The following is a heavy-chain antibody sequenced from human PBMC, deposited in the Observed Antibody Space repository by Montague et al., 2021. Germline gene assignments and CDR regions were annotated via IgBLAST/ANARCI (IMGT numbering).Heavy chain of an antibody. D-gene: IGHD7-27*01. Sequence: SETLSLTRTVTGGSISEFYWSWIRQSPEKGLEWIGYIYDSGTTNYNPSLKSRVTISADTSMNQFSLNLRSVTAADTAVYFCARRLGIGAPLDYWGQGTLVTVSS. CDR3: ARRLGIGAPLDY. CDR1: GGSISEFY. V-gene: IGHV4-59*08. J-gene: IGHJ4*02. CDR2: IYDSGTT.